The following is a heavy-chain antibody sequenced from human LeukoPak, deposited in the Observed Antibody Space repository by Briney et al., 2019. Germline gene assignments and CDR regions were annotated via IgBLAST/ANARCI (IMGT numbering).Heavy chain of an antibody. D-gene: IGHD6-13*01. Sequence: SETLSLTCTVSGGSISSSSYYWGWIRQPPGKGLKWIGSIYYSGSTYYNPSLKSRVTISVDTSKNQFSLKLSSVTAADTAVYYCARHLGAGIAGLYYYYYYYMDVWGKGTTVTVSS. CDR2: IYYSGST. J-gene: IGHJ6*03. V-gene: IGHV4-39*01. CDR3: ARHLGAGIAGLYYYYYYYMDV. CDR1: GGSISSSSYY.